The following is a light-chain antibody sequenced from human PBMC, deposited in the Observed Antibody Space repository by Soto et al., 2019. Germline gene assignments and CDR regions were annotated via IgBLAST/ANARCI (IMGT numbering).Light chain of an antibody. Sequence: SYELTQPPSVSVAPGQTARITCWGNNIAAKSVHWYQQKPGQAPVLVVYDDRDRPSGVPERFSGSNSGNTATLTISRVEAGDAADFWCQVWDSSSDQPVFGGGTKLTVL. J-gene: IGLJ2*01. CDR3: QVWDSSSDQPV. V-gene: IGLV3-21*02. CDR1: NIAAKS. CDR2: DDR.